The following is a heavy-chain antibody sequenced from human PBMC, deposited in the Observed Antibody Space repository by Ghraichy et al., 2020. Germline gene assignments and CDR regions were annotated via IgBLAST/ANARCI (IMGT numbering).Heavy chain of an antibody. J-gene: IGHJ4*02. Sequence: SETLSLTCAISGDSVSSNSAAWNWIRQSPSRGLEWLGRTYYRSKWYNDYAVSVKSRITINPDTSKNQFSLQLNSVTPEDTAVYYCARAGDGYDFWSGYYEYYFDYWGQGTLVTVSS. V-gene: IGHV6-1*01. CDR1: GDSVSSNSAA. D-gene: IGHD3-3*01. CDR2: TYYRSKWYN. CDR3: ARAGDGYDFWSGYYEYYFDY.